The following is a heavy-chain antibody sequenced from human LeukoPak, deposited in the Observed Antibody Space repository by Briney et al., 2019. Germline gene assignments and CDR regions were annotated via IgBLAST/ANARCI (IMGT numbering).Heavy chain of an antibody. CDR3: ARVEGGSYTQWYFDY. CDR2: INHSGST. CDR1: GGSFSGYY. Sequence: AETLSLTCAVYGGSFSGYYWSWIRQPPGKGLEWIGEINHSGSTNYNPSLKSRVTISVDTSKNQFSLKLSSVTAADTAVYYCARVEGGSYTQWYFDYWGQRTLVTVPS. D-gene: IGHD1-26*01. V-gene: IGHV4-34*01. J-gene: IGHJ4*02.